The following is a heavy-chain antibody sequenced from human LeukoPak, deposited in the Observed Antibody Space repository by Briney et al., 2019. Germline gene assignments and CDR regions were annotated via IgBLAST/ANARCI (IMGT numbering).Heavy chain of an antibody. CDR3: ARVHSSTWSPHFDN. CDR1: GFTFSRFW. J-gene: IGHJ4*02. D-gene: IGHD6-13*01. V-gene: IGHV3-7*05. CDR2: INQDGGVI. Sequence: GGSLRLSCAASGFTFSRFWMSWVRQAPGRGLEWVANINQDGGVIYYVDSVKGRFAVSRDNTKSALSLQTNSLRVADTAVYFCARVHSSTWSPHFDNWGQGMLVTVSS.